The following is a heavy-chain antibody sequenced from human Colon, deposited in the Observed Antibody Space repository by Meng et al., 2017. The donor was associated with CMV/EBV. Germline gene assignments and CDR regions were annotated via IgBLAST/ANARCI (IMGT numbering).Heavy chain of an antibody. CDR2: INPNSGGT. J-gene: IGHJ1*01. CDR3: ARVKVSGTFYFQH. Sequence: ASVKVSCKASGYTFTAFYIHWVRQAPGQGLEWMGWINPNSGGTNYAPKFQGRVTMTRDTSISTAYMELSSLRSDDTALYYCARVKVSGTFYFQHWGQGTPVTVSS. D-gene: IGHD6-19*01. CDR1: GYTFTAFY. V-gene: IGHV1-2*02.